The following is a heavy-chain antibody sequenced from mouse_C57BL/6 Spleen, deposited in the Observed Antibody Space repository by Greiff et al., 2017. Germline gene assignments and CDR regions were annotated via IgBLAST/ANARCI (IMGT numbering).Heavy chain of an antibody. CDR1: GYSITSGYY. CDR3: AIIYYDYDIVIAY. Sequence: EVQLQESGPGLVKPSQSLSLTCSVTGYSITSGYYWNWIRQFPGNKLEWMGYISYDGSNNYNPSLKNRISITRDTSKNQFFLKLNSVTTEDTATYYCAIIYYDYDIVIAYWGQGTLVTVSA. J-gene: IGHJ3*01. CDR2: ISYDGSN. V-gene: IGHV3-6*01. D-gene: IGHD2-4*01.